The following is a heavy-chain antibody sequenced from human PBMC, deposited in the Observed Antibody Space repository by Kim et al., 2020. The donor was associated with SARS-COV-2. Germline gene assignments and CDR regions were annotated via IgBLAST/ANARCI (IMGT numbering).Heavy chain of an antibody. CDR3: ARRLGSSWHEPDAFGI. J-gene: IGHJ3*02. CDR2: IIPIFGTA. Sequence: SVKVSCKASGGTFSSYAISWVRQAPGQGLEWMGGIIPIFGTANYAQKFQGRVTITADESTSTAYMELSSLRSEDTAVYYCARRLGSSWHEPDAFGIWGQGTMVTVSS. D-gene: IGHD6-13*01. V-gene: IGHV1-69*13. CDR1: GGTFSSYA.